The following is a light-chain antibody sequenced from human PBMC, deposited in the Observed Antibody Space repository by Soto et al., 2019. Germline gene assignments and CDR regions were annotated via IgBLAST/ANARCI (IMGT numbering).Light chain of an antibody. CDR2: GAS. CDR3: QQYNNWPPIT. CDR1: QSVSSR. J-gene: IGKJ5*01. V-gene: IGKV3-15*01. Sequence: EIVLTQSPATLSASPSERDPLXSRASQSVSSRLAWYQQKPGQSPRLLIYGASTRATGIPARFSGSGSGTEFTLTISSLQSEDFAVYFCQQYNNWPPITFGQGTRLEIK.